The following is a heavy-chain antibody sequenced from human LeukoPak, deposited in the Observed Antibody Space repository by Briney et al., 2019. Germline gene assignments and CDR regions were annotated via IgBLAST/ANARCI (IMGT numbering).Heavy chain of an antibody. V-gene: IGHV4-59*12. J-gene: IGHJ4*02. CDR3: ARENPGSLGEFDY. Sequence: SETLSPTCTVSGGSISSYYWNWIRQPPGKGLEWIGYIYYSGSTNYNPSLKSRVTMSVDTSKNQFSLKLSSVTAADTAVYYCARENPGSLGEFDYWGQGTLVTVSS. CDR2: IYYSGST. D-gene: IGHD3-10*01. CDR1: GGSISSYY.